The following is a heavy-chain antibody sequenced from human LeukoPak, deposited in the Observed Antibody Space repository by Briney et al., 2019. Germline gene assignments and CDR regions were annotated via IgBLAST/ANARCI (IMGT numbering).Heavy chain of an antibody. V-gene: IGHV1-69*04. CDR2: VIPILGIA. Sequence: SVKVSCKASGGTFSSYAISWVRQAPGQGLEWMGRVIPILGIANYAQKFQGRVTITADKSTSTAYMELSSLRSEDTAVYYCARVGEQQLFDYWGQGTLVTVSS. CDR3: ARVGEQQLFDY. D-gene: IGHD6-13*01. J-gene: IGHJ4*02. CDR1: GGTFSSYA.